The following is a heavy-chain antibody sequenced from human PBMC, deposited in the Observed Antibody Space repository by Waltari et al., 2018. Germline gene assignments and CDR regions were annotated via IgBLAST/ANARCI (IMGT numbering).Heavy chain of an antibody. CDR2: IYSGGST. D-gene: IGHD2-2*01. CDR1: GFTVSSNY. Sequence: EVQLVESGGGLIQPGGSLRLSCAASGFTVSSNYMSWVRQAPGKGLGWVSVIYSGGSTYYADSVKGRFTISRDNSKNTLYLQMNSLRAEDTAVYYCARDRGVVVPAAGALVRYGMDVWGQGTTVTVSS. V-gene: IGHV3-53*01. CDR3: ARDRGVVVPAAGALVRYGMDV. J-gene: IGHJ6*02.